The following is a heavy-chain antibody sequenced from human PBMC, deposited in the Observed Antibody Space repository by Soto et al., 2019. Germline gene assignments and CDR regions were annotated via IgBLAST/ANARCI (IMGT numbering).Heavy chain of an antibody. CDR1: GFSLSTSGVG. CDR3: AHLPWKQLWPRAPVVS. J-gene: IGHJ4*02. V-gene: IGHV2-5*02. CDR2: IYWDDDK. D-gene: IGHD5-18*01. Sequence: QITLKESGPTLVKPTQTLTLTCTFSGFSLSTSGVGVGWIRQPPGKALEWLGIIYWDDDKRYSPSLKSRVTITKDTFKNQLVLTMTNMDPVDTATYYCAHLPWKQLWPRAPVVSWGQGTPVTVSS.